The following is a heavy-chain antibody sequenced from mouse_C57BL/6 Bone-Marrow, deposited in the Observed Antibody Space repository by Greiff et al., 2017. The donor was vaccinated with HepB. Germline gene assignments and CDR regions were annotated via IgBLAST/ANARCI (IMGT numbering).Heavy chain of an antibody. J-gene: IGHJ4*01. Sequence: QVQLQQSGAELASPGASVTLSCKASGYTFTDHIMNWVKKRPGQGLEWIGRIYPVSGETNYNKKFMGKATFSVDRSSSTVYMVLNSLTSEDPAVYYCFYSNYGWFYAMDYWGQGTSVTVSS. V-gene: IGHV1-11*01. CDR2: IYPVSGET. CDR1: GYTFTDHI. D-gene: IGHD2-5*01. CDR3: FYSNYGWFYAMDY.